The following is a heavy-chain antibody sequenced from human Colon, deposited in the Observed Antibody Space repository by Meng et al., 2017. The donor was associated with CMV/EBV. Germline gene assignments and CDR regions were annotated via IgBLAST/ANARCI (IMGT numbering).Heavy chain of an antibody. CDR1: GFTFSRYT. V-gene: IGHV3-21*01. CDR3: ARDQAWFGP. J-gene: IGHJ5*02. Sequence: GGSLRLSCTASGFTFSRYTMNWVRQAPGKGLEWVSSISSTGSFIKYADSVEGRFTISRDNAKTSVYLQINSLRAEDTAVYYCARDQAWFGPWGQGTLVTVSS. CDR2: ISSTGSFI.